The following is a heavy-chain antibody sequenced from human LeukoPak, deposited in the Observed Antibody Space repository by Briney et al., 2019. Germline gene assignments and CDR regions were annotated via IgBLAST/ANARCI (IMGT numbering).Heavy chain of an antibody. CDR2: ISAYNGNT. CDR3: ARGPGIAVEGYGMDV. J-gene: IGHJ6*04. CDR1: GYTFTSYG. V-gene: IGHV1-18*04. Sequence: ASVKVSCKASGYTFTSYGISWVRQAPGQGLEWMGWISAYNGNTNYAQKLQGRVTMATDTSTSTAYMELRSLRSDDTAVYYCARGPGIAVEGYGMDVWGKGTTVTVSS. D-gene: IGHD6-19*01.